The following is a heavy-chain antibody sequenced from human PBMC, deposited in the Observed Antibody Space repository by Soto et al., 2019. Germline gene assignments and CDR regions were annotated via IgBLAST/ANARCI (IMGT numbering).Heavy chain of an antibody. D-gene: IGHD3-3*01. V-gene: IGHV3-23*01. CDR3: AKSPEWTNRYCDY. Sequence: GVSLRLSCAASGFTVSSNYMSWVRQAPGKGLEWVSTITANSGSTAYGDSVKGRFTISRDNSKSALYLQMNSLRVEATVASYCAKSPEWTNRYCDYWGQGTQVTVSS. J-gene: IGHJ4*02. CDR2: ITANSGST. CDR1: GFTVSSNY.